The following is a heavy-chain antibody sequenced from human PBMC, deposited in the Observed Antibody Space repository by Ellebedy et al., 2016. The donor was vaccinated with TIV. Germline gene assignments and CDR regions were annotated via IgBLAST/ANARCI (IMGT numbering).Heavy chain of an antibody. CDR3: AKTFSPHCSSGVCFMAYYFDY. J-gene: IGHJ4*02. CDR2: INFSGNI. V-gene: IGHV4-39*01. CDR1: GDSMSGSGLY. D-gene: IGHD2-8*01. Sequence: MPSETLSLTCTVSGDSMSGSGLYWAWIRQPPGKALEWIGTINFSGNIYYNPSLKSRVTISVDTSKNQLSLRLSSVTAADTAVYYCAKTFSPHCSSGVCFMAYYFDYWGQGTLVTVSS.